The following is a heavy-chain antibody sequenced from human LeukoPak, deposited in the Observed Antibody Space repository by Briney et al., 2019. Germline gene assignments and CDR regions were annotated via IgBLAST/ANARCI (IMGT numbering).Heavy chain of an antibody. CDR2: INHSGST. Sequence: SETLSLTCAVYGGSFSGYYWSWIRQPPGKGLEWIGEINHSGSTNYNPSLKSRVTISVDTSKNQFSLKLSSVTAADTAVYYCARRVITIFGAHTDAFDIWGQGTMVTVSS. D-gene: IGHD3-3*01. J-gene: IGHJ3*02. CDR1: GGSFSGYY. V-gene: IGHV4-34*01. CDR3: ARRVITIFGAHTDAFDI.